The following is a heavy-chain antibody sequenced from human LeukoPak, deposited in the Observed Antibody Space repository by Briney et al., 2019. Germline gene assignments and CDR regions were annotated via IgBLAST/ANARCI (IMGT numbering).Heavy chain of an antibody. Sequence: PGGSLRLSCATSGFTFSRYGMHWVRHSPGKGLVWVSHINHDGTIRNYADSVRGRFTISRDIATLYLQINSLGAEDTAVYYCARDVFSLGDSWGQGTLVTVSS. CDR3: ARDVFSLGDS. CDR1: GFTFSRYG. J-gene: IGHJ4*02. D-gene: IGHD2/OR15-2a*01. CDR2: INHDGTIR. V-gene: IGHV3-74*01.